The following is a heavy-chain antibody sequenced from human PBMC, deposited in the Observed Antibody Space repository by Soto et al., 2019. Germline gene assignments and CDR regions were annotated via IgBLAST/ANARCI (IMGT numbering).Heavy chain of an antibody. V-gene: IGHV3-15*01. CDR1: GFIFRNAW. Sequence: EVQLVESGGGLVKPGGSLRLSCEASGFIFRNAWMNWVRQAPGKGLEWVGRIKSKTDGGTSDYAAPVKGRFTISKDDSKHTLYLEMNSLKTEDTAVYYCTTFGDFDAIDIWGQGTMVTVSS. D-gene: IGHD4-17*01. CDR3: TTFGDFDAIDI. CDR2: IKSKTDGGTS. J-gene: IGHJ3*02.